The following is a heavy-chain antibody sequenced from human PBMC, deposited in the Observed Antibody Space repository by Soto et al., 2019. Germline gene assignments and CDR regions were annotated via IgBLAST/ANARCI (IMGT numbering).Heavy chain of an antibody. J-gene: IGHJ4*02. CDR3: ARGRYDSSGYYVAYFDY. Sequence: QVQLVQSGAEVKKPGASVKVSCKASGYTFTSYYIHWVRQAPGQGLEWMGIINPSGGSTSYAQKFQCRVTMTRDTSTSTGYMELSSLRSEDTAVYCCARGRYDSSGYYVAYFDYWGQGTLVTVSS. CDR2: INPSGGST. CDR1: GYTFTSYY. V-gene: IGHV1-46*01. D-gene: IGHD3-22*01.